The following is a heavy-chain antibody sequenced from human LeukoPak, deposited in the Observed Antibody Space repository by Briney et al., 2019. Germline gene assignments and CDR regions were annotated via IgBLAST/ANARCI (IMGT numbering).Heavy chain of an antibody. CDR3: ARLAAAGYFDY. Sequence: GGSLRLSCAASGFTFSSYSMNWVRQAPGKGLEWVSSISSSSSYIYYADSVKGRFTNSRDNAKNSLYLQMNSLRAEDTAVYYCARLAAAGYFDYWGQGTLVTVSS. CDR1: GFTFSSYS. J-gene: IGHJ4*02. D-gene: IGHD6-13*01. V-gene: IGHV3-21*01. CDR2: ISSSSSYI.